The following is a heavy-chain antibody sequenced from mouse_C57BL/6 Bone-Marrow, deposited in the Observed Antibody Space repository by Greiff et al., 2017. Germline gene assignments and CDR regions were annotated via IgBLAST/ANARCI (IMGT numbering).Heavy chain of an antibody. CDR2: IYPGSGST. CDR1: GYTFTSYW. J-gene: IGHJ1*03. D-gene: IGHD2-5*01. CDR3: ARPCYSNSWYFDD. Sequence: VQLQQPGAELVKPGASVKMSCKASGYTFTSYWITWVKQRPGQGLEWIGDIYPGSGSTNYNEKFKSKATLTVDTSSSTAYMQLSSLTSEDSAVYYCARPCYSNSWYFDDWGTGTTVTVSS. V-gene: IGHV1-55*01.